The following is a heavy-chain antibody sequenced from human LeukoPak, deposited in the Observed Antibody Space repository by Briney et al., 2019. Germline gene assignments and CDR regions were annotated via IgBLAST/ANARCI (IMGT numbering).Heavy chain of an antibody. Sequence: PGGSLRLSCAASGFTFSSYSMHWVRQAPGKGLKYVSDISANGGSTHYANSVKGRFTISRDNSKNTLYLQMGSLRAEDMAVYYCARESNGDYGNTFDIWGQGTVVTVSS. J-gene: IGHJ3*02. CDR3: ARESNGDYGNTFDI. CDR2: ISANGGST. D-gene: IGHD4-17*01. CDR1: GFTFSSYS. V-gene: IGHV3-64*01.